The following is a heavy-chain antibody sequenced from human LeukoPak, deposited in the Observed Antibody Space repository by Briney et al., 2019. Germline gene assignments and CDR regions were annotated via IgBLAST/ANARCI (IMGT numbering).Heavy chain of an antibody. J-gene: IGHJ4*02. CDR3: ARDRRITIFGVFVE. CDR1: GLTLSPHW. D-gene: IGHD3-3*01. V-gene: IGHV3-7*01. CDR2: IKQDGSEK. Sequence: PGGSLRLSCAASGLTLSPHWMSWVRQAPGKGLEWLTSIKQDGSEKYYVDSVKGRFTISRDNAKNSLYLQMNSLRAEDTAVYYCARDRRITIFGVFVEWGQGTLVTVSS.